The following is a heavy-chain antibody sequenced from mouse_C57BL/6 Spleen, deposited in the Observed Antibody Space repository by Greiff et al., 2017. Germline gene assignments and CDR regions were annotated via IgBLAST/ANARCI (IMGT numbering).Heavy chain of an antibody. CDR3: ARGRVEAY. V-gene: IGHV1-82*01. Sequence: VKLQQSGPELVKPGASVKISCKASGYAFSSSWMNWVKQRPGKGLEWIGRIYPGDGDTNYNGKFKGKATLTADKSSSTAYMQLSSLTSEDSAVYFCARGRVEAYWGQGTLVTVSA. J-gene: IGHJ3*01. D-gene: IGHD1-1*01. CDR1: GYAFSSSW. CDR2: IYPGDGDT.